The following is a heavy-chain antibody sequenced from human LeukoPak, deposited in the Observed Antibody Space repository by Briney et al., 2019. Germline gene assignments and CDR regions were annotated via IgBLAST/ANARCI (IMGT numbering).Heavy chain of an antibody. J-gene: IGHJ4*02. Sequence: SETLSLTCAVYGGSFSGYYWSWIRQPPGKGLEWIGEINHSGSTNYNPSLKSRVTISVDTSKNQFSLKLSSVTAADTAVYYCARRGDYWGQGTLVTVSS. CDR3: ARRGDY. CDR2: INHSGST. V-gene: IGHV4-34*01. D-gene: IGHD3-10*01. CDR1: GGSFSGYY.